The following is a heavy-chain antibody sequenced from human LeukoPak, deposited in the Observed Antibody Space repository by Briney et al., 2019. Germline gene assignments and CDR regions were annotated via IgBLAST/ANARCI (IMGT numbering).Heavy chain of an antibody. V-gene: IGHV4-61*01. CDR2: IYYSGST. Sequence: PSETLSLPCTVSGGSISSSSYYWSWIRQPPGKGLEWIGYIYYSGSTDYNPSLKSRVTISIDTSKNQFSLKLSSVTAADTAVYYCARSSYYYGADALDIWGQGTMVTVSS. CDR3: ARSSYYYGADALDI. CDR1: GGSISSSSYY. J-gene: IGHJ3*02. D-gene: IGHD3-10*01.